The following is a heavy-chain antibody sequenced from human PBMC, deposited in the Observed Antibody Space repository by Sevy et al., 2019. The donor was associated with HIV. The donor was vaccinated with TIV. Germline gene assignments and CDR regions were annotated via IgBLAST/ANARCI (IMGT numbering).Heavy chain of an antibody. CDR3: AGDQGAYNYGPGGY. CDR1: GFTFRSYA. CDR2: ISYVGNKK. D-gene: IGHD5-18*01. J-gene: IGHJ4*02. Sequence: GGSLRLSCAGSGFTFRSYAIHWVRQAPGRGLEWVAVISYVGNKKYYADSVKGRFTISRDDSKNTLFVQMSRLTTEDTALYYCAGDQGAYNYGPGGYWGQGTLVTVSS. V-gene: IGHV3-30-3*01.